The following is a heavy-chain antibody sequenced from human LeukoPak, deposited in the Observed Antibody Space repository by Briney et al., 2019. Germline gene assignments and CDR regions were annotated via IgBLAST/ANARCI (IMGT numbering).Heavy chain of an antibody. J-gene: IGHJ6*03. CDR3: ARVGSSGLYYYYYYMDV. D-gene: IGHD3-22*01. V-gene: IGHV4-39*07. CDR1: GGSIRSSSYY. Sequence: SETLSLTCTVSGGSIRSSSYYWGWIRQPPGKGLQWIGSISYSGSTYYNPSLKSRVTISLDTSKNQFSLKLSSVTAADTAVYYCARVGSSGLYYYYYYMDVWGKGTTVTVSS. CDR2: ISYSGST.